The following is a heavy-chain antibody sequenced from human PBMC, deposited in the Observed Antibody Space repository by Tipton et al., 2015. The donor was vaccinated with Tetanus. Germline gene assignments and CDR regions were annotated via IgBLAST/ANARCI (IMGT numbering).Heavy chain of an antibody. D-gene: IGHD1-1*01. CDR3: ARRSLTNYGLDV. CDR1: GFGFSSYL. V-gene: IGHV3-23*01. CDR2: ISGSGGTT. J-gene: IGHJ6*02. Sequence: SLRLSCAASGFGFSSYLMSWVRQAPGKGLEWVSGISGSGGTTYYADPVKGRFTISRDHAKNTVYLQMNSLRAEDTAVYFCARRSLTNYGLDVWGQGTPVTVSS.